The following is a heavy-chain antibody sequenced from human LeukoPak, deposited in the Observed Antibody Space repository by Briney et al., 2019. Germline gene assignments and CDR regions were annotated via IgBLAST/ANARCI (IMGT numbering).Heavy chain of an antibody. Sequence: PGGSLRVSCTASGFTFKNYRMTGVRQAPGKGLEWVASMKDDGNEIQYVDSVKGRFTISRDNAKNSLYLQMNNLRAEDTAVYYCARNRATNDYWGQGTLVTVSS. CDR1: GFTFKNYR. CDR3: ARNRATNDY. CDR2: MKDDGNEI. V-gene: IGHV3-7*01. D-gene: IGHD1-26*01. J-gene: IGHJ4*02.